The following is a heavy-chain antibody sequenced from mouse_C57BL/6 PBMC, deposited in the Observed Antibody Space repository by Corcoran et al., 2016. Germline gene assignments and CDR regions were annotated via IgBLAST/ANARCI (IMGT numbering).Heavy chain of an antibody. CDR3: ARSNYYYGSSYGYFDV. Sequence: QIQLVQSGPELKKPGETVKISCKASGYTFTTYGMSWVKQAPGKGLKWMGWINTYSGVPTYADDFKGRFAFSLETSASTAYLQINNLKNEDTATYFCARSNYYYGSSYGYFDVWGTGTTVTVSS. CDR2: INTYSGVP. CDR1: GYTFTTYG. V-gene: IGHV9-3*01. D-gene: IGHD1-1*01. J-gene: IGHJ1*03.